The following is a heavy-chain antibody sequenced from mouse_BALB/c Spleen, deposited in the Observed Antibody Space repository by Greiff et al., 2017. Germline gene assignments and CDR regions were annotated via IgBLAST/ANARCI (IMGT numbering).Heavy chain of an antibody. J-gene: IGHJ3*01. V-gene: IGHV1S135*01. CDR2: IDPFNGGT. CDR3: ARGRAWFAY. Sequence: EVQLQQSGPELMKPGASVKISCKASGYSFTSYYMHWVKQSHGKSLEWIGYIDPFNGGTSYNQKFKGKATLTVDKSSSTAYMHLSSLTSEDSAVYYCARGRAWFAYWGQGTLVTVSA. CDR1: GYSFTSYY.